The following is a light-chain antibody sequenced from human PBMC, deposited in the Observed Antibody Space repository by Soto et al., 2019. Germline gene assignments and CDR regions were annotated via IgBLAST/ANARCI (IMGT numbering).Light chain of an antibody. CDR3: CSSPGSGTWL. Sequence: QSALTQPASVSGSPGQSITISCTGTSSDVGTYNLVSWYQQYPGKAPKVMIYEVSKRPSGVSDRFSGSKSDNTASLTISGLQTEDEADYYCCSSPGSGTWLFGGGTKLTVL. CDR1: SSDVGTYNL. V-gene: IGLV2-23*02. CDR2: EVS. J-gene: IGLJ3*02.